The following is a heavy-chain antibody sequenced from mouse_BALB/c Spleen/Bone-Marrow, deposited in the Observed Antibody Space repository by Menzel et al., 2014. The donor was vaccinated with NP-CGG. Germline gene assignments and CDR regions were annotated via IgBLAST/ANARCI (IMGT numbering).Heavy chain of an antibody. V-gene: IGHV14-3*02. D-gene: IGHD1-1*01. CDR3: ASYYYDSSTFAY. CDR1: GFNIKDTY. Sequence: VQLQQSGAELVKPGASVKLSRTASGFNIKDTYMHWVKQRPEQGLEWIGRIDPANGNTKYDPKFQGKATITADTSSNTAYLQLSSLTSEDTAVYYCASYYYDSSTFAYWXQXXXVTVSA. CDR2: IDPANGNT. J-gene: IGHJ3*01.